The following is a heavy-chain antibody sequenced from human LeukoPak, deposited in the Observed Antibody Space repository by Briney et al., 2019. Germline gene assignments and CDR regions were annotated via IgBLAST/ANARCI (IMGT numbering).Heavy chain of an antibody. V-gene: IGHV3-48*03. J-gene: IGHJ6*03. Sequence: PGGSLRLSCAASGFTFSSYEMNWVRQAPGKGLEWVSYIRSSGSTIYYADSVKGRFTISRDNAKNSLYLQMNSLRAEDTAVYYCARPAAMYVYYYMDVWGKGTTVTVSS. CDR3: ARPAAMYVYYYMDV. CDR2: IRSSGSTI. CDR1: GFTFSSYE. D-gene: IGHD2-2*01.